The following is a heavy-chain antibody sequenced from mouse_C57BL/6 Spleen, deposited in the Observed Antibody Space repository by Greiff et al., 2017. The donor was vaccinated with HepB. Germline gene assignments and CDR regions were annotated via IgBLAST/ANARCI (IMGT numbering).Heavy chain of an antibody. J-gene: IGHJ3*01. Sequence: VQLQQPGAELVRPGSSVKLSCKASGYTFTSYWMDWVKQRPGQGLEWIGNIYPSDSETHYNQKFKDKATLTVDKSSSTAYMQLSSLTSEDSAVYYCARDGYYLGFAYWGQGTLVTVSA. D-gene: IGHD2-3*01. V-gene: IGHV1-61*01. CDR3: ARDGYYLGFAY. CDR1: GYTFTSYW. CDR2: IYPSDSET.